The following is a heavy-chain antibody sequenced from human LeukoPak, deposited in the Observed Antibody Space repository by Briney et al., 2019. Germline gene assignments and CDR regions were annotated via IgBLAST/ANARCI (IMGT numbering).Heavy chain of an antibody. CDR1: GFTFSSYS. Sequence: GGSLTLSCAASGFTFSSYSMNWVRLDPGKGLEWAAYISSNSSTIYYPHSVKGRFTIPRDNAKNSLFLQMNSLRGEETAVYYFARQSRELLGDYFDYWGQGTLVTVSS. CDR3: ARQSRELLGDYFDY. CDR2: ISSNSSTI. V-gene: IGHV3-48*01. D-gene: IGHD1-26*01. J-gene: IGHJ4*02.